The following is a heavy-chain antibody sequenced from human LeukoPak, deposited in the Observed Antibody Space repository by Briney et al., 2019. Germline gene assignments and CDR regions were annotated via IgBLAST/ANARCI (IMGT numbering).Heavy chain of an antibody. Sequence: SVKVSCKASGGTFNSYAINWVRQAPGQGLEWMGRIIPIFGMTNYAHNFQGRVTITTVKSTSTAYMELSSLRSEDTAVYYCAKAGLYDYVWGSYRQKWFDAWGQGTLVTVS. CDR3: AKAGLYDYVWGSYRQKWFDA. V-gene: IGHV1-69*04. D-gene: IGHD3-16*02. J-gene: IGHJ5*02. CDR2: IIPIFGMT. CDR1: GGTFNSYA.